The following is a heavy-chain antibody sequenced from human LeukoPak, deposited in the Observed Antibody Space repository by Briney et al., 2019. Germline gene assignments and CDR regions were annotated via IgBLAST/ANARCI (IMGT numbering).Heavy chain of an antibody. J-gene: IGHJ3*02. V-gene: IGHV4-39*01. D-gene: IGHD2-2*01. CDR3: ARLVVVPAAHLCAFDI. CDR2: MYYRGST. CDR1: GGSISSSSHY. Sequence: SETLSLTCTVSGGSISSSSHYWGWIRQPPGKGLEWIGSMYYRGSTYHNPSLKSRVTISVDTSKNQFSLKLSSVTAADTAVYYCARLVVVPAAHLCAFDIWGQGTMVTVSS.